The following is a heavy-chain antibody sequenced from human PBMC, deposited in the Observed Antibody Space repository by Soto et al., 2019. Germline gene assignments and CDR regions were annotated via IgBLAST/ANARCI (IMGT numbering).Heavy chain of an antibody. CDR3: AKNGQPPYYYYGLDV. CDR2: ISGYNGDA. Sequence: QGQLVQPGAEVKMPGASVKVSCKASGYTFTRYGISWVRQAPGQGLEWMGWISGYNGDANYAQSFQGRVSMTIDTSTTTAYMELRTLTPDDTAVYYCAKNGQPPYYYYGLDVWGQGTTVTVSS. V-gene: IGHV1-18*01. D-gene: IGHD2-8*01. J-gene: IGHJ6*02. CDR1: GYTFTRYG.